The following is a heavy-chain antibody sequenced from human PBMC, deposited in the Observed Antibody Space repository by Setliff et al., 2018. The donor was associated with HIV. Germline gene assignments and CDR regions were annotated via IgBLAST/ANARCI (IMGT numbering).Heavy chain of an antibody. D-gene: IGHD6-19*01. V-gene: IGHV3-30-3*01. J-gene: IGHJ4*02. CDR3: AREVAVAGFNYFDY. CDR2: ISYDGSNK. Sequence: GGSLRLSCAASGFTFSSYAMHWVRQAPGKGLEWVAVISYDGSNKYYADSVKGRFTISRDNSKNTLYLQMNSLRAEDTAVYYCAREVAVAGFNYFDYWGQGTLVTVSS. CDR1: GFTFSSYA.